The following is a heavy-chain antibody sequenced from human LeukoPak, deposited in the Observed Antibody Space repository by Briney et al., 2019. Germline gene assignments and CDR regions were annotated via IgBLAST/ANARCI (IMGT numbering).Heavy chain of an antibody. CDR3: AREPDPSYYDIGSFDY. V-gene: IGHV3-74*01. D-gene: IGHD3-3*01. CDR1: GFSFSGHW. Sequence: GGSLRLSCTASGFSFSGHWMHWARQLPGKGLVWVSRISPTGSTTSYADSVKGRFTVSRDNAKNTLYLQVNNLRAEDTAVYYCAREPDPSYYDIGSFDYWGQGTLVTVSS. CDR2: ISPTGSTT. J-gene: IGHJ4*02.